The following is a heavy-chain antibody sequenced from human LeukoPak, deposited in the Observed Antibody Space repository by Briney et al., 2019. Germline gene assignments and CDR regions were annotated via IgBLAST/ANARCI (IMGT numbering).Heavy chain of an antibody. CDR2: ISYDGSNK. Sequence: GRSLRLSCAASGFTFSTYPMHWVRQAPGKGLEWVAVISYDGSNKFYADSVKGRFTISRDNSKNTLYLQMNSLRAEDTAMYYCAREFNSFLADCSGGQCLFMSWGQGILVTVSS. CDR3: AREFNSFLADCSGGQCLFMS. V-gene: IGHV3-30-3*01. D-gene: IGHD2-15*01. CDR1: GFTFSTYP. J-gene: IGHJ4*02.